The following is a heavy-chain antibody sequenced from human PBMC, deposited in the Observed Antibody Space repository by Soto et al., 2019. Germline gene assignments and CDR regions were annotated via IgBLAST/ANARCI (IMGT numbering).Heavy chain of an antibody. CDR3: ARGSAWRSSGWNYYFDY. V-gene: IGHV4-30-2*01. CDR1: GGSISSGGYS. CDR2: IYHSGST. Sequence: QLQLQESGSGLVKPSQTLSLTCAVSGGSISSGGYSWSWIRQPPGKGLEWIGYIYHSGSTYYNPSLKSRVTISVDRSKNQFSLKLSSVTAADTAVYYCARGSAWRSSGWNYYFDYWGQGTLVTVSS. D-gene: IGHD6-19*01. J-gene: IGHJ4*02.